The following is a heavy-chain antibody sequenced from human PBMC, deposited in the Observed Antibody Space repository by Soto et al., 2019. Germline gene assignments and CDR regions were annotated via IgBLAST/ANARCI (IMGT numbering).Heavy chain of an antibody. J-gene: IGHJ6*03. CDR2: ISWNSVSR. V-gene: IGHV3-9*01. D-gene: IGHD3-22*01. CDR1: GFTFGDYA. Sequence: EVQLVESGGGLVQPGRSLRLSCAASGFTFGDYAMHWVRQAPGKGLEWVSGISWNSVSRFYADAVKGRFTISRDNAQNSLYLQINSLTSDDTALYYCANVALIGPLFYYYSMDVWGQGVTVTVSS. CDR3: ANVALIGPLFYYYSMDV.